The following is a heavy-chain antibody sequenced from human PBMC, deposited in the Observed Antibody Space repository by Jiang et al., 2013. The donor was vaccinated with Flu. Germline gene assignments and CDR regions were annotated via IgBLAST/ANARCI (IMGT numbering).Heavy chain of an antibody. CDR1: GYTFTGYY. Sequence: VSCKASGYTFTGYYMHWVRQAPGQGLEWMGRINPNSGGTNYAQKFQGRVTMTRDTSISTAYMELSRLRSDDTAVYYCARGMVRGNNWFDPWGQGTLVTVSS. D-gene: IGHD3-10*01. V-gene: IGHV1-2*06. CDR2: INPNSGGT. J-gene: IGHJ5*02. CDR3: ARGMVRGNNWFDP.